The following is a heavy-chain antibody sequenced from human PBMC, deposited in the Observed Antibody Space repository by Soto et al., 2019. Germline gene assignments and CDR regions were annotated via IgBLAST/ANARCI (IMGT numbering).Heavy chain of an antibody. CDR3: ARDLAQYDFWGDNQRCTEG. CDR2: ISWNSDVK. D-gene: IGHD3-3*01. V-gene: IGHV3-9*01. CDR1: GVTFEDSV. J-gene: IGHJ6*02. Sequence: LRLSCEGTGVTFEDSVMEWVRLAPGKGLEWVAGISWNSDVKQYAESVKGRFTISRDNAKKSLYLQMNNLRAEDTAIYYCARDLAQYDFWGDNQRCTEGWGQGTTVTVSS.